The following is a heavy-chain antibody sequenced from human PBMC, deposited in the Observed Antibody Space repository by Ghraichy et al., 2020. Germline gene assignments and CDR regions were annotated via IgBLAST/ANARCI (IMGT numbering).Heavy chain of an antibody. CDR2: INTYKGTT. CDR1: GYTFTTHG. V-gene: IGHV1-18*04. D-gene: IGHD6-6*01. CDR3: ARDRRVMGIGVRPGWFDP. J-gene: IGHJ5*02. Sequence: ASVKVSCKASGYTFTTHGINWVRQAPGQGLEWMGWINTYKGTTYNSEKIQDRVTVTADISTNTVYLELRSLRSADTAVYYCARDRRVMGIGVRPGWFDPWGQGTLVIVSS.